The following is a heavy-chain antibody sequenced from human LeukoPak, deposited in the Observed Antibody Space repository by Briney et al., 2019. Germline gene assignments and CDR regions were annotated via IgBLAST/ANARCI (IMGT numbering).Heavy chain of an antibody. CDR3: AREVVVISAAVHFDF. CDR2: LYSDGRT. CDR1: GLSVTNNY. D-gene: IGHD2-2*01. Sequence: PGGSLRLSCAASGLSVTNNYMNWLRRAPGKGLEWVSVLYSDGRTYYADSVKGRFTISRDNSRNTLYLQMNSLRVEDTAVYYCAREVVVISAAVHFDFWGQGALATVSS. J-gene: IGHJ4*02. V-gene: IGHV3-66*02.